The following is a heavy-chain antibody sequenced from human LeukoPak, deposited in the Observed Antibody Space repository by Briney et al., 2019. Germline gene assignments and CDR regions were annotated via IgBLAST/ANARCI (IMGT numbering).Heavy chain of an antibody. CDR1: GYTFTSYY. D-gene: IGHD6-13*01. Sequence: ASVKVSCKASGYTFTSYYMHWVRQPPGQGLEWMGKINPSGGSTSYAQKFQGRVTMTRDTSTSTVYMELSSLRSEDTAVYYCARHFLIAAAGTLSWFDPWGQGTMVTVSS. CDR2: INPSGGST. CDR3: ARHFLIAAAGTLSWFDP. J-gene: IGHJ5*02. V-gene: IGHV1-46*03.